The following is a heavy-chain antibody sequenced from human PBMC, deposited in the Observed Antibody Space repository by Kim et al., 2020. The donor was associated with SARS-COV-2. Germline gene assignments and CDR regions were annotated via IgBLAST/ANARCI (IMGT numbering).Heavy chain of an antibody. V-gene: IGHV3-48*02. D-gene: IGHD5-18*01. CDR3: ARGQGYSYYYYGMDV. CDR2: ISSSSSTI. CDR1: GFTFSSYS. J-gene: IGHJ6*02. Sequence: GGSLRLSCAASGFTFSSYSMNWVRQAPGKGLEWVSYISSSSSTIYYADSVKGRFTISRDNAKNSLYLQMNSLRDEDTAVYYCARGQGYSYYYYGMDVWGQGTTVTVSS.